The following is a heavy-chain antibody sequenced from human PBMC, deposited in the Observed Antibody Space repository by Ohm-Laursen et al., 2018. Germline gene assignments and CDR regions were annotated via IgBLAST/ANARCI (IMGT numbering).Heavy chain of an antibody. Sequence: SLRLSCAAFGFTFDDYAMHWVRQAPGKGLEWVSGISWNSGSIGYADSVKGRFTISRDNAKNSLYLQMNSLRAEDTAVYYCAKGHRLFYSNRDYFDYWGQGTLVTVSS. D-gene: IGHD4-11*01. V-gene: IGHV3-9*01. CDR1: GFTFDDYA. CDR3: AKGHRLFYSNRDYFDY. J-gene: IGHJ4*02. CDR2: ISWNSGSI.